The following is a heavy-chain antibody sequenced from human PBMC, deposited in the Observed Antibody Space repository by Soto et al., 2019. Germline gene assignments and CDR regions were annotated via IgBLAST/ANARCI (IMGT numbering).Heavy chain of an antibody. J-gene: IGHJ4*02. D-gene: IGHD2-21*01. CDR1: GASVSSGNW. V-gene: IGHV4-4*02. CDR3: ARHGDYFFDF. CDR2: MHPSGNT. Sequence: QVQLQESGPGLLKPSGTLFLTCAVSGASVSSGNWWSWVRQPPGKGLEWIGEMHPSGNTNYNPSLKSRVSVSVDQSKNQLTLHLNSLTAADTAVYFCARHGDYFFDFWGQGTLVTVSS.